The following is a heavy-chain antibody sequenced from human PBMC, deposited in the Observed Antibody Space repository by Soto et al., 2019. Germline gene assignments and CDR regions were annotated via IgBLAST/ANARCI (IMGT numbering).Heavy chain of an antibody. CDR3: GKVLVGATGHTDSDS. Sequence: TLSLTCTVSGGSIYRSGYYWGWIRQPPGRGLEWIGNIDYNGVTYSNPSLKSRVTISRDTSKNQFSLKLTSVTAADTALYYCGKVLVGATGHTDSDSWGPGTLVTVSS. CDR1: GGSIYRSGYY. J-gene: IGHJ4*02. D-gene: IGHD2-15*01. CDR2: IDYNGVT. V-gene: IGHV4-39*01.